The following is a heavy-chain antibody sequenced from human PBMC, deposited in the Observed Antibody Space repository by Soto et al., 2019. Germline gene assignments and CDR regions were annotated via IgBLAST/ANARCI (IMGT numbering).Heavy chain of an antibody. CDR2: IQSGGYT. D-gene: IGHD2-15*01. V-gene: IGHV3-66*01. Sequence: EVQLVESGGGLVQPGGSLRLSCAASGFTVSSKYMSWVRQAPGKGLEWVSLIQSGGYTYYADSVKGRFTISRDSSENTICLQMNSLRVEDTAMYYWTRDDVYCSGCGCYGVPMDAWGKGTKVTFSA. J-gene: IGHJ6*04. CDR1: GFTVSSKY. CDR3: TRDDVYCSGCGCYGVPMDA.